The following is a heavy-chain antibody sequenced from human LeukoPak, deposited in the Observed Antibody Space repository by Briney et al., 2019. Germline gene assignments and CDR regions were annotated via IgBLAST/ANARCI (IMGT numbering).Heavy chain of an antibody. CDR1: GGSISSGSYY. D-gene: IGHD3-10*01. V-gene: IGHV4-61*02. CDR3: ARGRGHMDV. Sequence: PSQTLSLTCTVSGGSISSGSYYWSWIRQPAGKGLEWIGRIYTSGSTNYNPSLKSRVTISVDTSKNQFSLKLSSVTAADTAVYYCARGRGHMDVWGKGTTVTVSS. CDR2: IYTSGST. J-gene: IGHJ6*03.